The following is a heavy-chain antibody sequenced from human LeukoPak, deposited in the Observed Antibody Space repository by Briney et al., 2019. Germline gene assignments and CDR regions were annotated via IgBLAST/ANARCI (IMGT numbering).Heavy chain of an antibody. D-gene: IGHD6-6*01. J-gene: IGHJ4*02. CDR3: ARDRSIGGIDY. V-gene: IGHV3-64*01. CDR1: GFTFSSYA. CDR2: ISSNGGST. Sequence: GGSLRLSCAASGFTFSSYAMHWVRQAPGKGLEYVSAISSNGGSTYYANSVKGRFTISRDNAKNSLYLQMNSLRAEDTAVYYCARDRSIGGIDYWGQGTLVTVSS.